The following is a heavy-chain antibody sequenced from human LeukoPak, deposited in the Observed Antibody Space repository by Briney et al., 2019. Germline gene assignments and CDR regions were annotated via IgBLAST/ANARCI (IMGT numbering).Heavy chain of an antibody. V-gene: IGHV3-49*04. CDR3: SRNGLVDFDY. Sequence: GGSLRLSCTTSGFAFDDFAMSWVRQPAGKGLEWVGFIRRRAYGGAAEYAASVKGRSIISRDDSKGIAYLQMNSLKTEDTAVYYCSRNGLVDFDYWGQGSRVIVSP. CDR1: GFAFDDFA. CDR2: IRRRAYGGAA. J-gene: IGHJ4*02.